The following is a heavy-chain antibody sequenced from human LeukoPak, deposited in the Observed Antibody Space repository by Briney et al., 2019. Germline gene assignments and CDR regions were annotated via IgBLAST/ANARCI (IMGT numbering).Heavy chain of an antibody. J-gene: IGHJ4*02. CDR3: ARDRGSGPIDY. CDR1: GFTFSSYS. D-gene: IGHD3-10*01. Sequence: GGSLRLPCAASGFTFSSYSMNWVRQAPGKGLEWVSSISSSSSYIYYADSVKGRFTISRDNAKNSLYLQMNSLRAEDTAVYYCARDRGSGPIDYWGQGTLVTVSS. V-gene: IGHV3-21*01. CDR2: ISSSSSYI.